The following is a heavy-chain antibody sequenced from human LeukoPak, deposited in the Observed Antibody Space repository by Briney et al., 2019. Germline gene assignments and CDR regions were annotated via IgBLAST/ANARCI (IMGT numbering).Heavy chain of an antibody. CDR1: GYTFTSYG. J-gene: IGHJ6*02. Sequence: GASVKVSCKASGYTFTSYGISWVRQAPGQGLEWMGWISAYNGNTNYAQKLQGRVTMTTDTSTSTAYMELRSLRSDDTAVYYCARDPSQKGPQSRIIVVVPAHYYYYYGMDVWGQGTTVTVSS. CDR3: ARDPSQKGPQSRIIVVVPAHYYYYYGMDV. V-gene: IGHV1-18*01. CDR2: ISAYNGNT. D-gene: IGHD2-2*01.